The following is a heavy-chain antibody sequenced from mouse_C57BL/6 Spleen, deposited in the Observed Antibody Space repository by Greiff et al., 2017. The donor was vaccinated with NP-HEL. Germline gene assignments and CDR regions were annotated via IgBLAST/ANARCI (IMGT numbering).Heavy chain of an antibody. V-gene: IGHV1-80*01. D-gene: IGHD1-3*01. Sequence: VQLVESGAELVKPGASVKISCKASGYAFSSYWMNWVKQRPGKGLEWIGQIYPGDGDTNYNGKFKGKATLTADKSSSTAYMQLSSLTSEDSAVYFCARGGKGYYFDYWGQGTTLTVSS. CDR3: ARGGKGYYFDY. CDR1: GYAFSSYW. J-gene: IGHJ2*01. CDR2: IYPGDGDT.